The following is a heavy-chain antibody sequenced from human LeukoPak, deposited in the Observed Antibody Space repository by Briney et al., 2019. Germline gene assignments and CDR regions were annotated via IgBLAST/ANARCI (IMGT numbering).Heavy chain of an antibody. Sequence: GGSLGLSCAASGFTFSSYGMHWVRQAPGKGLEWVAVISYDGSNKYYADSVKGRFTISRDNSKNTLYLQMNSLRAEDTAVYYCAKGDYYDSSGWAFDIWGQGTMVTVSS. CDR2: ISYDGSNK. D-gene: IGHD3-22*01. CDR1: GFTFSSYG. V-gene: IGHV3-30*18. CDR3: AKGDYYDSSGWAFDI. J-gene: IGHJ3*02.